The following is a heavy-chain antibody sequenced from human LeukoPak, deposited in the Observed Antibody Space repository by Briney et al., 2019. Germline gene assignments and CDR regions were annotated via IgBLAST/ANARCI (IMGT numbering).Heavy chain of an antibody. J-gene: IGHJ3*02. V-gene: IGHV3-23*01. CDR1: GFTFSSYA. Sequence: GGSLRLSCAASGFTFSSYAMSWVRQAPGKGLEWVSAISGSGGSTYYADSVKGRFTISRDNSKNTLYLQMNSLRAEDTAVYYCAKDRATNLRLRFLSYSRDAFDIWGQGTMVTVSS. D-gene: IGHD3-3*01. CDR3: AKDRATNLRLRFLSYSRDAFDI. CDR2: ISGSGGST.